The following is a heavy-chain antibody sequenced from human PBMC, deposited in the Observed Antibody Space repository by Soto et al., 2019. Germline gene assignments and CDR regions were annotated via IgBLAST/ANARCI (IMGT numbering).Heavy chain of an antibody. CDR3: ARHVGGRDYYYGIDV. CDR2: IHPGDSDV. Sequence: AEPLKISWKASGSTFVNYWILWVLQMPGKGLEWMGIIHPGDSDVRYSPSFPGLVPFSADKSINTAYAQWSGLKASDTALYYCARHVGGRDYYYGIDVWGQGTTVTVSS. V-gene: IGHV5-51*01. J-gene: IGHJ6*02. CDR1: GSTFVNYW.